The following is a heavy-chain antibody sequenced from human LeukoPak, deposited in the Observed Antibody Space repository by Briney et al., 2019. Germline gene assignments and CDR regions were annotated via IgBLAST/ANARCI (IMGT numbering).Heavy chain of an antibody. Sequence: GGSLRLSCAASGFTFYSYAMSWVRQAPGKGLEWVSAISGSGGSTYYADSVKGRFTISRDNSKNTLYLQMNSLRAEDTAVYYCARGNYCDSSGYPIWGQGTLVTVSS. CDR1: GFTFYSYA. V-gene: IGHV3-23*01. J-gene: IGHJ4*02. CDR3: ARGNYCDSSGYPI. D-gene: IGHD3-22*01. CDR2: ISGSGGST.